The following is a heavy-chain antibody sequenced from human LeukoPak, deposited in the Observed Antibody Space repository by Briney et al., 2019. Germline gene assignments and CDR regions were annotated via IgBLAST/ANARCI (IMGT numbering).Heavy chain of an antibody. D-gene: IGHD2-15*01. V-gene: IGHV4-59*08. Sequence: SETLSLTCTVSGGSISSYYWSWIRQPPGKGLEWIGYIYYSGSTNYNPSLKSRVTISVDTSKNQFSLKLSSVTAADTAVYYCARPGREDCSGGSCYPDDAFDIWGQGTMVTVSS. CDR3: ARPGREDCSGGSCYPDDAFDI. J-gene: IGHJ3*02. CDR1: GGSISSYY. CDR2: IYYSGST.